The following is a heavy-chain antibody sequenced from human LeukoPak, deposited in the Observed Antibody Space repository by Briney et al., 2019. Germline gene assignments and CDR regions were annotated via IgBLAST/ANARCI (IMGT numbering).Heavy chain of an antibody. D-gene: IGHD5-12*01. CDR1: GFDFSTYS. Sequence: GGSLRLSCAASGFDFSTYSIDWVRQAPGKGLEWVSYISSSSSNIYHADSVKGRFTISRDNAKNSLHLQMSSLRAEDSAVYYCARGYSGYDPFDYWGQGTLVTVSS. CDR3: ARGYSGYDPFDY. V-gene: IGHV3-48*04. CDR2: ISSSSSNI. J-gene: IGHJ4*02.